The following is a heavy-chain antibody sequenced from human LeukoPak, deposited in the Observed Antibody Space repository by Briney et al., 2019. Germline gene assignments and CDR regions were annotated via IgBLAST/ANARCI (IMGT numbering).Heavy chain of an antibody. V-gene: IGHV3-7*01. CDR3: ARWGGGSCYDY. J-gene: IGHJ4*02. D-gene: IGHD2-15*01. CDR2: IKQDGSEK. CDR1: GFTFSNHW. Sequence: GGSLRLSCAASGFTFSNHWMSWVRQAPGKGLEWVANIKQDGSEKYYVDSVEGRFTISRDNAKNSLYLQMNSLRAEDTAVYYCARWGGGSCYDYWGQGTLVTVPS.